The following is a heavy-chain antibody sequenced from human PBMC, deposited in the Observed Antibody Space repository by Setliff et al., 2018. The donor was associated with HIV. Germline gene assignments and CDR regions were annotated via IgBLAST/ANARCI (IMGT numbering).Heavy chain of an antibody. J-gene: IGHJ3*01. Sequence: LSLTCTVSGDSITGRWLSWIRQPPGKGLEWTGNIYHNGFANYNPSLKSRLTISVDTSKNQVSLTLSSVTPADTAGYYCARHICGTTACYAVDVWGPGTMVTVSS. D-gene: IGHD2-2*01. CDR3: ARHICGTTACYAVDV. CDR1: GDSITGRW. V-gene: IGHV4-59*11. CDR2: IYHNGFA.